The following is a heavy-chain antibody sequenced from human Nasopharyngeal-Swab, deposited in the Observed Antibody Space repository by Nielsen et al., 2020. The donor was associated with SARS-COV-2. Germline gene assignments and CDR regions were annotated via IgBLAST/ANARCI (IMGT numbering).Heavy chain of an antibody. J-gene: IGHJ4*02. D-gene: IGHD1-1*01. CDR1: GFSFSIYW. V-gene: IGHV3-74*01. CDR3: ARDSPWQELDY. Sequence: GESLPISCAVSGFSFSIYWMHWVRQPPGKGLVWVSGISSDESTTTYADSVKGRFTISRDNTKNTLYLQMNSLRAEDTAVYYCARDSPWQELDYWGQGTLVTVSS. CDR2: ISSDESTT.